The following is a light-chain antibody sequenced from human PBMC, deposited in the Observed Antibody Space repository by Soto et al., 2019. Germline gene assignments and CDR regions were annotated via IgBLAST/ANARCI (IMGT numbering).Light chain of an antibody. CDR3: QQRGNWPPT. J-gene: IGKJ5*01. V-gene: IGKV3-11*01. Sequence: PGERATLSCRASQSVSSYLAWYQQKPGQAPRLLIYGASSRATGIPDRFSGSGSGTDFTLTISSLEPEDFAVYYCQQRGNWPPTFGQGTRLEIK. CDR1: QSVSSY. CDR2: GAS.